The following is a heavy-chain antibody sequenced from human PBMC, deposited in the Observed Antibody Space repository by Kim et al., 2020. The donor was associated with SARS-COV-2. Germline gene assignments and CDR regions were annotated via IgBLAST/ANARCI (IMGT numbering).Heavy chain of an antibody. J-gene: IGHJ3*01. CDR2: LYSRTNV. D-gene: IGHD3-16*01. CDR1: GFTARNHY. Sequence: GGSLRLSCAASGFTARNHYMTWVRQAPGQGLEWVSILYSRTNVQYADSVRGRFTISRDDSRNTVDLQMSSLGVEDTAIYYCARVRVTNKQALSRGVLHA. V-gene: IGHV3-53*01. CDR3: ARVRVTNKQALSRGVLHA.